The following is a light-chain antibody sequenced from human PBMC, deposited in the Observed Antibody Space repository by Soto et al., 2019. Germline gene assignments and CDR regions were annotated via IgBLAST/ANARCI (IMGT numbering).Light chain of an antibody. Sequence: DIQMTQSPSTLSASVVDRVTITCRSSQTVSRWLAWYQQKPGKAPQLLIEKASTLESGVPSRFSGSGSGTDFTLTINSLQPEDYATYFFQQLHNFPITFGQGTRLDIK. CDR3: QQLHNFPIT. V-gene: IGKV1-5*03. CDR1: QTVSRW. CDR2: KAS. J-gene: IGKJ5*01.